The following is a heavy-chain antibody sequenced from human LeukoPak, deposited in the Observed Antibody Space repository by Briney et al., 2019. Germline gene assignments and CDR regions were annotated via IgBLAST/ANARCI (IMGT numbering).Heavy chain of an antibody. V-gene: IGHV3-33*01. J-gene: IGHJ4*02. D-gene: IGHD1-1*01. CDR2: IWSDGSNE. Sequence: QPGRSLRLSCAASGFTFSSYGMHWVRQAPGKGLEWVAVIWSDGSNEYYADSVKGRFTISRDNSKNTLYLQMSSLRAVDTAVYYCARTYNIRYFDNWGQGTLVTVSS. CDR1: GFTFSSYG. CDR3: ARTYNIRYFDN.